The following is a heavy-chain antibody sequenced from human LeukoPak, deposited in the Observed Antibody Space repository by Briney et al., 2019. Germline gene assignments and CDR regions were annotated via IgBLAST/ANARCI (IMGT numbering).Heavy chain of an antibody. CDR2: IYYSGNT. D-gene: IGHD6-13*01. V-gene: IGHV4-59*01. CDR1: GGSISSYY. CDR3: AKDSSTWGNLAGHFDS. J-gene: IGHJ4*02. Sequence: PSETLSLTCTVSGGSISSYYWSWIRQPPGKGLEWIGYIYYSGNTKYNPSLKSRVTISEDTSKNQFSLKLSSVTAADTAVYYCAKDSSTWGNLAGHFDSWGQGTLVTVSS.